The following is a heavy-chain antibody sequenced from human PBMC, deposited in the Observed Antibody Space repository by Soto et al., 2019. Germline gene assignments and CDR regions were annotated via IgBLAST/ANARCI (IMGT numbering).Heavy chain of an antibody. V-gene: IGHV3-9*01. CDR2: ISWNSGSI. CDR3: AKDSDTAMNYFDY. Sequence: GGSLRLSCAASGFTFDDYAMHWVRQAPGKGLEWVSGISWNSGSIGYADSVKGRFTISRDNAKNSLYLQMNSLRAEDTALYYCAKDSDTAMNYFDYWGQGTLVTVSP. J-gene: IGHJ4*02. CDR1: GFTFDDYA. D-gene: IGHD5-18*01.